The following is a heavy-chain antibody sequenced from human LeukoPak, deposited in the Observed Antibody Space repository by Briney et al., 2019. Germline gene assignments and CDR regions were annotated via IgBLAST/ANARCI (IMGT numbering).Heavy chain of an antibody. Sequence: SETLSLTCAVYGGSFSGYYWSWIRQPPGKGLEWVGEINHSGSTNYNPSLKSRVTISVDTSKNQFSLKLSSVTAADTAVYYCARDPYYYYDSSGYHDWGQGTLVTVSS. V-gene: IGHV4-34*01. CDR2: INHSGST. J-gene: IGHJ4*02. D-gene: IGHD3-22*01. CDR3: ARDPYYYYDSSGYHD. CDR1: GGSFSGYY.